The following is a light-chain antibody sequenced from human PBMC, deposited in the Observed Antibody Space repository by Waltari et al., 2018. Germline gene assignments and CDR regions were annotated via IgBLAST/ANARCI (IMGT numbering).Light chain of an antibody. CDR1: QDIKNY. CDR2: DAS. CDR3: QQYDKVPSIT. J-gene: IGKJ5*01. Sequence: DIQMTQSPSSLSASVRDRVTITCQASQDIKNYINWYQQKPGKAPKLLIYDASNLEAGVTSRFRGSGSGTNFTFTISSLQSEDIATYYCQQYDKVPSITFGQGTRLDIK. V-gene: IGKV1-33*01.